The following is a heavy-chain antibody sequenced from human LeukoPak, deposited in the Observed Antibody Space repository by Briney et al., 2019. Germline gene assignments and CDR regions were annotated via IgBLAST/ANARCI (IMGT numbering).Heavy chain of an antibody. D-gene: IGHD2-15*01. CDR3: RCQGDYSYGMDV. CDR2: ISYDGSRK. Sequence: PGGSLRLSCAASGFTFSSYGMHWVRQAPGKGLEWVAIISYDGSRKYYADSVKGRFTISRDDSKDTLYLQMNSLRVEDTAIYYCRCQGDYSYGMDVWGQGTTVAVSS. J-gene: IGHJ6*02. CDR1: GFTFSSYG. V-gene: IGHV3-30*03.